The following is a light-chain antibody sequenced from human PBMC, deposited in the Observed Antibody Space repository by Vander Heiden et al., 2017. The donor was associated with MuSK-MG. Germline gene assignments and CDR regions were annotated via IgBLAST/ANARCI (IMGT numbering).Light chain of an antibody. J-gene: IGLJ3*02. CDR1: SLRSYY. V-gene: IGLV3-19*01. CDR3: NSGDSIGNHLWV. Sequence: SSELTQDPAVSVALGQTVRITCQGASLRSYYASWYQQKPGQAPDLVIYRKSNRPSVIPGRFSGSGSGNPASLTITGAQAEDEADYYCNSGDSIGNHLWVFGGGTKLTVL. CDR2: RKS.